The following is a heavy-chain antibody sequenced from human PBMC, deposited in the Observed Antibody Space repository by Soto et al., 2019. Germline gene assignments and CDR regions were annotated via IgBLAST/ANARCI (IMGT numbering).Heavy chain of an antibody. CDR3: ARAPYDSAAFDY. D-gene: IGHD3-3*01. CDR1: GGSISSYY. Sequence: SETLSLTCTVSGGSISSYYWSWIRQPPGKGLEWIGYIYYSGSTNYNPSLKSRVTISVDTSKNQFSLKLSSVTAADTAVYYCARAPYDSAAFDYWGQGTLVTVSS. CDR2: IYYSGST. V-gene: IGHV4-59*01. J-gene: IGHJ4*02.